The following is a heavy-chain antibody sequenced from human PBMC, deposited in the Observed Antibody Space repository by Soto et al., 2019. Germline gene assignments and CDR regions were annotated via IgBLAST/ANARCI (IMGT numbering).Heavy chain of an antibody. Sequence: EVQLVESGGGLIQTGGSLRLSCAASGFTVSSNYMSWVRQAPGKGLEWVSVIYSGGSTYYADSVKGRFTISRDNSKNTLYLQMNSLRAEDTAVYYCARDRLRGTAMVIFGYWGQGTLVTVSS. CDR2: IYSGGST. CDR3: ARDRLRGTAMVIFGY. CDR1: GFTVSSNY. D-gene: IGHD5-18*01. J-gene: IGHJ4*02. V-gene: IGHV3-53*01.